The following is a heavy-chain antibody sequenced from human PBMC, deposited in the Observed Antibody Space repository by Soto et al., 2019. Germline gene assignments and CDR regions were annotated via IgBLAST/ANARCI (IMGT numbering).Heavy chain of an antibody. CDR3: ARVYSSSSWDYYYYGMDV. D-gene: IGHD6-6*01. J-gene: IGHJ6*02. CDR1: GFTFSDYY. CDR2: ISSSGSTI. V-gene: IGHV3-11*01. Sequence: SGGSLRLSCAASGFTFSDYYMSWIRQAPGKXLEWVSYISSSGSTIYYADSVKGRFTISRDNAKNSLYLQMNSLRAEDTAVYYCARVYSSSSWDYYYYGMDVWGQGTTVTVSS.